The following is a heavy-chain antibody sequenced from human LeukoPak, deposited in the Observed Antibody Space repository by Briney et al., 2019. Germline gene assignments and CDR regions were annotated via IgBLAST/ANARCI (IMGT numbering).Heavy chain of an antibody. V-gene: IGHV1-18*01. CDR1: GYTFTNSG. CDR3: ARGTVSGGSPFDY. D-gene: IGHD6-19*01. CDR2: ISAYNGDT. J-gene: IGHJ4*02. Sequence: ASVKVSCKASGYTFTNSGISWVRQAPGQGLEWMGWISAYNGDTNYAQNPQGRVTMTTDTPTGTAHMELRSLRSDDTAVYYCARGTVSGGSPFDYWGQGTLVTVSS.